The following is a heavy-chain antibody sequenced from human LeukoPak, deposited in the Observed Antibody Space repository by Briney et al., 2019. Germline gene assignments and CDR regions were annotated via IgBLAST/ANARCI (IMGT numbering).Heavy chain of an antibody. CDR3: ARRPRGYSYGYGYYYYYMDV. D-gene: IGHD5-18*01. CDR1: GGSLSSYY. J-gene: IGHJ6*03. Sequence: SSETLSLTCIVSGGSLSSYYWSWIRQPPGKGLEWIGEINHSGSTNYNPSLKSRVTISVDTSKNQFSLKLSSVTAADTAVYYCARRPRGYSYGYGYYYYYMDVWGKGTTVTISS. V-gene: IGHV4-34*01. CDR2: INHSGST.